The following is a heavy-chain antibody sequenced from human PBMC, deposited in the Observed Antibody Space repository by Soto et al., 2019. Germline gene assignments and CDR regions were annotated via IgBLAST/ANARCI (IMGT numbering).Heavy chain of an antibody. V-gene: IGHV4-38-2*02. CDR3: ARQDRVVAEGRWFDP. D-gene: IGHD2-15*01. CDR2: VHYSGNT. J-gene: IGHJ5*02. CDR1: GYSISSGYH. Sequence: SETLSLTCTVSGYSISSGYHWACIRQPPGKGLEWLGSVHYSGNTYYNPSLKSRLTISVDKSKNQFSLNLSSVTAADTAVYYCARQDRVVAEGRWFDPWGQGTLVTVSS.